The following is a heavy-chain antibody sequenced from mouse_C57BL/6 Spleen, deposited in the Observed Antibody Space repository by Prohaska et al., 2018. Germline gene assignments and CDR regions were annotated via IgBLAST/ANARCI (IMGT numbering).Heavy chain of an antibody. J-gene: IGHJ1*03. CDR2: SRNKANDYTT. CDR1: GFTFSDFY. V-gene: IGHV7-1*01. D-gene: IGHD2-12*01. CDR3: ARDAYDWYFDV. Sequence: EVKLVESGGGLVQSGRSLRLSCATSGFTFSDFYMEWVRQAPGKGLEWIAASRNKANDYTTEYSASVKGRFIVSRDTSQSILYLQMNALRAEDTAIYYCARDAYDWYFDVWGTGTTVTVSS.